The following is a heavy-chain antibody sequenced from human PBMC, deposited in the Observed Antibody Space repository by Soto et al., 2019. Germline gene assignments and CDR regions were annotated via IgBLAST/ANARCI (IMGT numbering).Heavy chain of an antibody. Sequence: GPSVKVSCKASGYTFTGYYMHWVRQAPGQGLEWMGWINPNSGGTNYAQKFQGWVTMTRDTSISTAYMELSRLRSDDTAVYYCARERKRTYYDILTGPYYYYGMDVWGQGTTVTVSS. V-gene: IGHV1-2*04. CDR2: INPNSGGT. D-gene: IGHD3-9*01. J-gene: IGHJ6*02. CDR1: GYTFTGYY. CDR3: ARERKRTYYDILTGPYYYYGMDV.